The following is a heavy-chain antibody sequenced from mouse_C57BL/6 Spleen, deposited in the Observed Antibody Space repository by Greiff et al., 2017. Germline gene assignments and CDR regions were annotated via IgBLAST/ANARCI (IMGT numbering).Heavy chain of an antibody. CDR2: IYPGDGDT. J-gene: IGHJ4*01. Sequence: QVQLQQSGAELVKPGASVKISCKASGYAFSSYWMNWVKQRPGKGLEWIGQIYPGDGDTNYNGKFKGKATLTADKSSSTAYMQLSSLTSEDSAVYICARTYYSNLYYAMDYWGQGTSVTVSS. V-gene: IGHV1-80*01. CDR1: GYAFSSYW. CDR3: ARTYYSNLYYAMDY. D-gene: IGHD2-5*01.